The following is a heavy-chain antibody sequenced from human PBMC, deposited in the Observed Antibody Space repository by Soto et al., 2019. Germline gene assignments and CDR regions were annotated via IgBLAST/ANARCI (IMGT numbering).Heavy chain of an antibody. V-gene: IGHV1-18*01. CDR2: ISAYNGNT. CDR1: GYTFTSYG. CDR3: ARDRNSVVRGAFDI. D-gene: IGHD3-10*01. Sequence: ASVKVSCKASGYTFTSYGISWVRQAPGQGLEWMGWISAYNGNTNYAQKLQGRVTMTTDTSTSTAYMELRSLRSDDTAVYYCARDRNSVVRGAFDIWGKGTMVTVSS. J-gene: IGHJ3*02.